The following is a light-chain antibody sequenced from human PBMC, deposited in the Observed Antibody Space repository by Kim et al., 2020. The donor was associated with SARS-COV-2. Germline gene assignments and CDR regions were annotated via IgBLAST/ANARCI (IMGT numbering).Light chain of an antibody. CDR3: QQYNIWRT. J-gene: IGKJ1*01. CDR1: QSVSK. Sequence: EIVMTQSPATLSVSPGERATLSCRASQSVSKLAWYQQRPGQAPRLLIYGASTRATGIPARFSGSGSGTEFTLTISSLQYEDFAVYYCQQYNIWRTFGQVTKVDIK. V-gene: IGKV3-15*01. CDR2: GAS.